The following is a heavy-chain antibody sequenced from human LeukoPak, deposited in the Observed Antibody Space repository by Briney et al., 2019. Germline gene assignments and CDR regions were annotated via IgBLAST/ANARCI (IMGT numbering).Heavy chain of an antibody. D-gene: IGHD2-8*01. CDR2: ISGSGGTT. CDR3: AKGGVRTFYYDYSMDV. J-gene: IGHJ6*02. CDR1: GFTFSSYA. Sequence: GGSLRLSCAASGFTFSSYAMSWVRQAPGKGLEWVSAISGSGGTTYYADSVKGRFTISRDNSKNTLYPQMNSLRAEDTAVYYCAKGGVRTFYYDYSMDVWGQGTTVTVSS. V-gene: IGHV3-23*01.